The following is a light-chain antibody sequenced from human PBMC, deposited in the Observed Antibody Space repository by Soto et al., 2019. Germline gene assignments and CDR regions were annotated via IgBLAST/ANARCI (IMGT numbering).Light chain of an antibody. J-gene: IGKJ1*01. V-gene: IGKV3-15*01. CDR1: QSVSSN. Sequence: EIVMTQSPATLSLSPWERSTLSCRASQSVSSNLAWYQQKPGQAPRLLIYGASTRATGIPARFSGSGSGTEFTLTISSLQSEDFAVYYCQQYNNWPQTFGQGTKVDIK. CDR2: GAS. CDR3: QQYNNWPQT.